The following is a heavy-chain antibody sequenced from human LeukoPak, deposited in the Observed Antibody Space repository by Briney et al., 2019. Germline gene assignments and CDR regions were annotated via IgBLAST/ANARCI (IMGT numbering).Heavy chain of an antibody. CDR1: GFTFSSYW. CDR2: IKQDGSEK. J-gene: IGHJ4*02. CDR3: ARDRGWLQFDY. Sequence: PGGSLRLSCADSGFTFSSYWMTWVRQAPGKGLELVANIKQDGSEKNYVDSVKGRFTISRDNAKNSLYLQMNSLRAEDTAVYYCARDRGWLQFDYWGQGTLVTVSS. D-gene: IGHD5-24*01. V-gene: IGHV3-7*01.